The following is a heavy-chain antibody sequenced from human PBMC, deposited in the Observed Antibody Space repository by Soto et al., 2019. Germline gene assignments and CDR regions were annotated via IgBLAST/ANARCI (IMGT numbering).Heavy chain of an antibody. CDR3: AREVIAGEYYFDY. CDR2: IYYSGST. V-gene: IGHV4-31*03. CDR1: GGSISSGGYY. J-gene: IGHJ4*02. Sequence: QVQLQESGPGLVKPSQTLSLTCTVSGGSISSGGYYWSWIRQHPGKGLEWIGYIYYSGSTYYNPSLKSRVTIPVDTSKNQFSLKLSSVTAADTAVYYCAREVIAGEYYFDYWGQGTLVTVSS. D-gene: IGHD6-13*01.